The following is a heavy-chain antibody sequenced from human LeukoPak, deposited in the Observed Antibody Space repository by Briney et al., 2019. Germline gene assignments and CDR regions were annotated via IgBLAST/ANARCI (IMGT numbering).Heavy chain of an antibody. CDR1: GGSISSYY. J-gene: IGHJ6*03. V-gene: IGHV4-59*01. CDR3: ARAPSSSRGYYYYYMDV. Sequence: SETLSLTCTVSGGSISSYYWSWIRQPPGKELEWIGYIYYSGSTNYNPSLKSRVTISVDTSKNQFSLKLSSVTAADTAVYYCARAPSSSRGYYYYYMDVWGKGTTVTVSS. CDR2: IYYSGST. D-gene: IGHD6-13*01.